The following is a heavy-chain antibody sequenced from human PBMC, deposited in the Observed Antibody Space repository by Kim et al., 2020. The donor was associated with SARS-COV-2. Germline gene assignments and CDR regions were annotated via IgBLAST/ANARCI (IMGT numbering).Heavy chain of an antibody. CDR1: GDSISGYY. J-gene: IGHJ4*01. CDR3: VCSGSRSSFHY. Sequence: SETLSLTCAVSGDSISGYYWYWIRQSPEKGLEWNGESSHSGRSSYNPTFGSRVTISIDMSKNQFSLKLTSVTAADTAADFCVCSGSRSSFHYWYYGALVT. V-gene: IGHV4-34*01. D-gene: IGHD3-10*02. CDR2: SSHSGRS.